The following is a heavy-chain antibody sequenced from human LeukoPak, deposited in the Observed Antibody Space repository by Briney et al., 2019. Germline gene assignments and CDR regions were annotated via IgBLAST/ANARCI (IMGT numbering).Heavy chain of an antibody. CDR3: AKDLWKFGSGSYTPIDC. CDR2: ISYDGSNK. Sequence: PGGSLRLSCAASGFTFSSYGMHWVRQAPGKGLEWVAVISYDGSNKYYADSVKGRFTISRDNSKNTLYLQMNSLRAEDTAVYYCAKDLWKFGSGSYTPIDCWGQGALVTVSS. J-gene: IGHJ4*02. CDR1: GFTFSSYG. D-gene: IGHD3-10*01. V-gene: IGHV3-30*18.